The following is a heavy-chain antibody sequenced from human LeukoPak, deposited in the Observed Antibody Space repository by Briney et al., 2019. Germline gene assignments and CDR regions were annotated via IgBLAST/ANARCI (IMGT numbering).Heavy chain of an antibody. J-gene: IGHJ5*02. CDR2: ISYDGSNK. V-gene: IGHV3-30*03. CDR1: GFTFSSYW. CDR3: ATSHGESTFET. Sequence: QAGGSLRLSCEASGFTFSSYWMSWVRQAPGKGLEWVAVISYDGSNKYYADSVKGRFTISRDNSKNTLYLQMNSLRAEDTAVYYCATSHGESTFETWGQGTLVTVSS. D-gene: IGHD3-3*02.